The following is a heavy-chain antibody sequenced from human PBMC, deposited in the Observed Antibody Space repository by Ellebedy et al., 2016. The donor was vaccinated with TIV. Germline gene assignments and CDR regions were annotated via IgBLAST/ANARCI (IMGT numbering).Heavy chain of an antibody. D-gene: IGHD2-8*01. CDR2: MNPNSGNT. CDR1: GYTFTSYD. J-gene: IGHJ4*02. Sequence: ASVKVSCXASGYTFTSYDINWVRQATGQGLEWMGWMNPNSGNTNYAQKLQGRVTMTEDTSTDTAYMELSSLRSEDTAVYYCATAGRKALDWCMLWWGQGTLVTVSS. V-gene: IGHV1-8*01. CDR3: ATAGRKALDWCMLW.